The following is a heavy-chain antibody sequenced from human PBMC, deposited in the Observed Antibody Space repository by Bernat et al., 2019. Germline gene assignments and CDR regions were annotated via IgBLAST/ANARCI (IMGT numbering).Heavy chain of an antibody. J-gene: IGHJ4*02. CDR1: GFTFSGSA. CDR2: IRSKANSYAT. D-gene: IGHD3-3*01. V-gene: IGHV3-73*01. CDR3: TTGLIYEFWSGYLY. Sequence: EVQLVESGGGLVQPGGSLKLSCAASGFTFSGSAMHWVRQASGKGLEWVGRIRSKANSYATAYAASVKGRFTISRDDSKNTAYLQMNSLKTEDTAVYYCTTGLIYEFWSGYLYWGQGTLVTVSS.